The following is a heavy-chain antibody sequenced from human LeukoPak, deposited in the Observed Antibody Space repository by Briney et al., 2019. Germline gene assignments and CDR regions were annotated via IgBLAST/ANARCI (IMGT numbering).Heavy chain of an antibody. CDR3: ARDPVFLSEPFSNNLFDY. CDR1: GYTFTSYY. Sequence: ASVKVSCKASGYTFTSYYMHWVRQAPGQGLEWMGIINPSGGSTSYAQKFQGRVTMTRDTSTSTVYMELSSLRSDDTAVYYCARDPVFLSEPFSNNLFDYWGQGTLVTVSS. V-gene: IGHV1-46*01. D-gene: IGHD1/OR15-1a*01. CDR2: INPSGGST. J-gene: IGHJ4*02.